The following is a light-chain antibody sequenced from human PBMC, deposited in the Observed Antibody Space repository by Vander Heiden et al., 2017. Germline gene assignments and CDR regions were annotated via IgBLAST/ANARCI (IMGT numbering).Light chain of an antibody. CDR3: QQANSYPIT. J-gene: IGKJ5*01. V-gene: IGKV1D-12*01. CDR1: QGISNW. Sequence: DIQMTQSPSSVSASVGDRVTITCRASQGISNWLAWYQQKPGKVPKLLIYAASNLQSGVTSRFSGSGSGTDFTLTISSLQPADFATYYCQQANSYPITFGQGTRLEIK. CDR2: AAS.